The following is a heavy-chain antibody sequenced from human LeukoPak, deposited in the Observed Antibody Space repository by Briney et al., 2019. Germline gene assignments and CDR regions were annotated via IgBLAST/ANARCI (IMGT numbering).Heavy chain of an antibody. CDR3: ARERGYCAGDSCYGFDY. Sequence: GGSLRLSCAASGFIFSSYSMTWVRQTPGKGLEWVSTIRTKDIYVYYADSVKGRFTISRDNARSSLFLQMNSLRAEDTAVYYCARERGYCAGDSCYGFDYWGQGILVTVSS. J-gene: IGHJ4*02. CDR2: IRTKDIYV. V-gene: IGHV3-21*01. CDR1: GFIFSSYS. D-gene: IGHD2-15*01.